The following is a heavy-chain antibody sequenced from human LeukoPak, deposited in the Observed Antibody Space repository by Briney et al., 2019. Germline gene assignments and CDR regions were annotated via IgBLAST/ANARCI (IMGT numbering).Heavy chain of an antibody. Sequence: GSLRLSCAASGFTVSSSSMNWVRLVPGKGLEWVSVISSDGNTYYADSVKSTFTISRDHSRNTLSIQMHGLRAEDTAVYYCARGQEQFSSPWQWGPRRKNFYYYGMDVWGQGTTVTVSS. V-gene: IGHV3-66*01. CDR3: ARGQEQFSSPWQWGPRRKNFYYYGMDV. D-gene: IGHD6-19*01. J-gene: IGHJ6*02. CDR1: GFTVSSSS. CDR2: ISSDGNT.